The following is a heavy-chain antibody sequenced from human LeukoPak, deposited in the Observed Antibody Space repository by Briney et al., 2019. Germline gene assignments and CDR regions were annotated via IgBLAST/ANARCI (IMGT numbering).Heavy chain of an antibody. CDR2: ISHSGGI. CDR1: GGSISSYY. J-gene: IGHJ4*02. V-gene: IGHV4-34*01. D-gene: IGHD4-23*01. CDR3: ARDYYGGNSD. Sequence: SETLSLTCAVSGGSISSYYWHWIRQPPGKGLQWIGEISHSGGINYNPSLKSRVTISEDTSKSQFSLRLTSVTAADTAVYYCARDYYGGNSDWGQGTLVTVSS.